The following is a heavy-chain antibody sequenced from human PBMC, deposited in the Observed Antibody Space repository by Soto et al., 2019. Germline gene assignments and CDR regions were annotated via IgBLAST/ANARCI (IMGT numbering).Heavy chain of an antibody. CDR3: TRHAEVPKFQYGLDL. Sequence: SETLSLTCTVSGGSVTGYYWSWVRQPPGKGLEWLCYIHYGGTTMYNPSVKRRITISVDTPRNQFSLRLYSLTAADTAVYYCTRHAEVPKFQYGLDLWGPGITVTVSS. V-gene: IGHV4-59*02. D-gene: IGHD2-2*01. J-gene: IGHJ6*02. CDR2: IHYGGTT. CDR1: GGSVTGYY.